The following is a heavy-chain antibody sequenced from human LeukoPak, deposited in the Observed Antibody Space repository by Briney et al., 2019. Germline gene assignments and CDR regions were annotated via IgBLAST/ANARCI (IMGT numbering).Heavy chain of an antibody. Sequence: PGGSLRLSCAASGFTFSNYGMNWVRQAPGKRLEWVSYISSRSDSIYYADSVKGRFTISRDNAQNTLYLQMNSLRAEDTAVYYCAKAMPVASTRGVVDYWGQGTLVTVSS. CDR2: ISSRSDSI. J-gene: IGHJ4*02. V-gene: IGHV3-48*01. CDR1: GFTFSNYG. D-gene: IGHD5-12*01. CDR3: AKAMPVASTRGVVDY.